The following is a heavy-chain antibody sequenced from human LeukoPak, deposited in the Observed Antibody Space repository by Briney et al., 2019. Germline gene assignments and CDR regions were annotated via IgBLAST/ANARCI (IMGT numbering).Heavy chain of an antibody. Sequence: GGSLRLSCAASGFTFSSYAMSWVRQAPGKGLEWVSAISGSGGSTYYADSVKGRFTISRDNSKNTLYLQMNSLRAEDTAVYYCAKDLTGPRRPRTSWFDPWGQGTLVTVSS. CDR2: ISGSGGST. CDR1: GFTFSSYA. CDR3: AKDLTGPRRPRTSWFDP. J-gene: IGHJ5*02. D-gene: IGHD1-1*01. V-gene: IGHV3-23*01.